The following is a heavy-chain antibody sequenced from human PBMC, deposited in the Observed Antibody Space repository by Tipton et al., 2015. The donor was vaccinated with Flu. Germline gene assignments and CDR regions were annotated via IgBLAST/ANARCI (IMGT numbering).Heavy chain of an antibody. V-gene: IGHV4-59*13. D-gene: IGHD1-26*01. CDR1: GGSISSYY. CDR3: ARVGGSSYYYYGMDV. Sequence: TLSLTCTVSGGSISSYYWSWIRQPPGKGLEWIGYIYYSGSTNYNPSLKSRVTISVDTSKNQLSLKLSSVTAADTAVYYRARVGGSSYYYYGMDVWGQGTTVTVSS. CDR2: IYYSGST. J-gene: IGHJ6*02.